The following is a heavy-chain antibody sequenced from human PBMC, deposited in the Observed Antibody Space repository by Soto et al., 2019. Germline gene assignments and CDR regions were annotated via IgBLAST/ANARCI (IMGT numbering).Heavy chain of an antibody. J-gene: IGHJ4*02. D-gene: IGHD2-15*01. CDR1: GFTFSSYA. V-gene: IGHV3-23*01. Sequence: PGGSLRLSCAASGFTFSSYAMSWVRQAPGKGLELVSAIRGSGGSTYYADSVKGRLTISRDNSKNTLYLQMNSLRAEDTAVYYCAKDLVVGRPCHSYFDYWGQGTLVTVSS. CDR3: AKDLVVGRPCHSYFDY. CDR2: IRGSGGST.